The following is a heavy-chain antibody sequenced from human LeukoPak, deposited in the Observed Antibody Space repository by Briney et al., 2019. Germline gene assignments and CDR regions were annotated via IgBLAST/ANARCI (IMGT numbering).Heavy chain of an antibody. Sequence: SETLSLTCTVSGGSISSYYWSWIRQPPGKGLEWIGYIYYSGGTNYNPSLKSRVTISVDTSKNQFSLKLSSVTAADTAVYYCARDRDDYDTSGDDFFDYSGQGTLVTVSS. J-gene: IGHJ4*02. CDR3: ARDRDDYDTSGDDFFDY. D-gene: IGHD3-22*01. V-gene: IGHV4-59*01. CDR2: IYYSGGT. CDR1: GGSISSYY.